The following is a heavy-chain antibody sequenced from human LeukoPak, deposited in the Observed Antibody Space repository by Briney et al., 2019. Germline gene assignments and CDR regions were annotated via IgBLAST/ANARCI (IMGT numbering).Heavy chain of an antibody. CDR3: ARGRTVIDY. V-gene: IGHV3-66*01. CDR2: IYSGGST. Sequence: GGSLRLSCAASGFTFSSYGLSWVRQAPGKGLEWVSVIYSGGSTYYADSVKGRFTISRDNSKNTLYLQMNSLRAEDTAVYYCARGRTVIDYWGQGTLVTVSS. CDR1: GFTFSSYG. D-gene: IGHD1-14*01. J-gene: IGHJ4*02.